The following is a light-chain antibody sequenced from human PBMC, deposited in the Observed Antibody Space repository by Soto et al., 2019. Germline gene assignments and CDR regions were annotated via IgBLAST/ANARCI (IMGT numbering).Light chain of an antibody. J-gene: IGKJ5*01. CDR2: SAS. CDR3: QQYGDPIT. Sequence: EIVLTQSPGTLSLSPGERATLSCRASQSVSSTYLAWYQQKPGQAPRLLIYSASTRATGIPDRFSGSGSGTDFTLTISRLEPEDFAVYYCQQYGDPITFGQGTLLESK. V-gene: IGKV3-20*01. CDR1: QSVSSTY.